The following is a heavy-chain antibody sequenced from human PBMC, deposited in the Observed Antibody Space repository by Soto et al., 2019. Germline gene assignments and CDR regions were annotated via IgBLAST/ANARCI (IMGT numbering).Heavy chain of an antibody. D-gene: IGHD3-10*01. CDR2: INHSGST. CDR3: ARDRITMVRGLHGRFIYYIDV. J-gene: IGHJ6*03. V-gene: IGHV4-34*01. Sequence: QVQLQQWGAGLLKPSGTLSLTCAVYGGSFSRYYWSWIRQPPGNGLEWIGEINHSGSTKYNPSLKSRVTISIDTSKSQFTLKLSAVTAAATAVYYCARDRITMVRGLHGRFIYYIDVWGKGTTVPVSS. CDR1: GGSFSRYY.